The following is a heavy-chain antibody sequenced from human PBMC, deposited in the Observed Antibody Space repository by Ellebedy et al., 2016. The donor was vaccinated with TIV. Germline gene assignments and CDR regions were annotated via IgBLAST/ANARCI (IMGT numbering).Heavy chain of an antibody. CDR3: ARFSFYGGNSYGEDY. D-gene: IGHD4-23*01. Sequence: SETLSLTCAVYGGSFSGYYWSWIRQPPGKGLEWIGEINHSGSTYYNPSLKSRVTISVDTSKNQFSLKLSSVTAADTAVYYCARFSFYGGNSYGEDYWGQGTLVTVSS. CDR2: INHSGST. CDR1: GGSFSGYY. V-gene: IGHV4-34*01. J-gene: IGHJ4*02.